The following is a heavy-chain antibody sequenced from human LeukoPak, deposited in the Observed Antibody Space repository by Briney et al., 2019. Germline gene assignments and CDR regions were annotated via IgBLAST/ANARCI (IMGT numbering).Heavy chain of an antibody. J-gene: IGHJ4*02. CDR3: ANTVAATFDY. D-gene: IGHD2-15*01. CDR2: ISYDGSNK. V-gene: IGHV3-30*18. CDR1: GFTFSSYG. Sequence: PGGSLRLSCAASGFTFSSYGMHWVRQAPGKGLEWVAVISYDGSNKYYADSVKGRFTISRDNSKNTLYLQMNSLRAEDTAVYYCANTVAATFDYWGQGTLVTVSS.